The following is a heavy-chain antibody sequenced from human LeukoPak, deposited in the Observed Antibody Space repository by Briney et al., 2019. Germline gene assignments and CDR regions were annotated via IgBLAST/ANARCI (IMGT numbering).Heavy chain of an antibody. D-gene: IGHD5-24*01. CDR3: ARDFFRRDGYNYMFDY. CDR2: ISYDGSNK. Sequence: PGRSLRLSCAASGFTFSTYGMHWVRQAPGKGLDWVAVISYDGSNKYYADSVKGRFTTSRDNSKNTLYLQMNSLRAEDTAVYYCARDFFRRDGYNYMFDYWGQGTLVTVSS. V-gene: IGHV3-30*03. CDR1: GFTFSTYG. J-gene: IGHJ4*02.